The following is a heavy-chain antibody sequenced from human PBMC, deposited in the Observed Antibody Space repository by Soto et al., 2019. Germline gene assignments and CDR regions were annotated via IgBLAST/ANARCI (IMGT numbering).Heavy chain of an antibody. J-gene: IGHJ6*03. V-gene: IGHV4-59*08. D-gene: IGHD3-10*01. CDR3: ARHVRIRGITMVRDPFYYYYMDV. Sequence: KPSATLSLTCTVSGGSISSYYWSWIRQPPGKGLEWIVYIYYSGSTNYNPSLKSRVTISVDTSKNQFSLKLSSVTAADTAVYYCARHVRIRGITMVRDPFYYYYMDVWGKGTTVTVS. CDR1: GGSISSYY. CDR2: IYYSGST.